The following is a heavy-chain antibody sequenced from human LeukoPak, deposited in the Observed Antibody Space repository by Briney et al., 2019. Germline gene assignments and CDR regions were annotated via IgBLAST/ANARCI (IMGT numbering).Heavy chain of an antibody. V-gene: IGHV4-31*03. D-gene: IGHD2-2*01. CDR3: ARVPHFGYQVLYGFDV. J-gene: IGHJ3*01. Sequence: SETLSLTCTVSGGSISSSAYFWTWIRQHPGKGLEWLGYIYYSGRSDYNPSLMSRLTISLDTSRNQFSLKLGSVTAADTAVYYCARVPHFGYQVLYGFDVWGQGAMVTVSS. CDR1: GGSISSSAYF. CDR2: IYYSGRS.